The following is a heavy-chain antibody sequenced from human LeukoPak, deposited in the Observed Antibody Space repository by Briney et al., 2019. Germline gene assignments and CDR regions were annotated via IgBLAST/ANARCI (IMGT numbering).Heavy chain of an antibody. D-gene: IGHD5-24*01. J-gene: IGHJ4*02. CDR2: IYYSGST. V-gene: IGHV4-59*01. Sequence: SETLSLTCTVSGGSISSYYWSWIRQPPGKGLQWIGYIYYSGSTKYNPSLKSRVTISVDRSKNQFSLKLSSVTAADTAVYYCARDLEMATIGYFDYWGQGTLVTVSS. CDR3: ARDLEMATIGYFDY. CDR1: GGSISSYY.